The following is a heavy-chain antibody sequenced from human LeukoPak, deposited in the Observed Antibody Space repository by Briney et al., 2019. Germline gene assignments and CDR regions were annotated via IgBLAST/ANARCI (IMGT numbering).Heavy chain of an antibody. D-gene: IGHD3-22*01. CDR2: MNPNSGNT. CDR3: ARYYDSSGYDFDY. Sequence: ASVKVSCKASGYTFTSYDIKWVRQATGQGLEWMGWMNPNSGNTGYAQKFQGRVTMTRNTSISTAYMELSSLRSEDTAVYYCARYYDSSGYDFDYWGQGTLVTVSS. J-gene: IGHJ4*02. V-gene: IGHV1-8*01. CDR1: GYTFTSYD.